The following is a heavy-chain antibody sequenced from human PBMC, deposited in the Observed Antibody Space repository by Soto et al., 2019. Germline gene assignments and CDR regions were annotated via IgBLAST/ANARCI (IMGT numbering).Heavy chain of an antibody. V-gene: IGHV3-21*01. D-gene: IGHD3-22*01. J-gene: IGHJ4*02. CDR2: ISSSSSYI. CDR1: GFTFSSYS. CDR3: ARLNDSSGYFFDY. Sequence: GGSLRLSCAASGFTFSSYSMNWVRQAPGKGLEWVSSISSSSSYIYYADSVRGRFTISRDNAKNSLYLQMNSLRAEDTAVYYCARLNDSSGYFFDYWGQGTLVTVSS.